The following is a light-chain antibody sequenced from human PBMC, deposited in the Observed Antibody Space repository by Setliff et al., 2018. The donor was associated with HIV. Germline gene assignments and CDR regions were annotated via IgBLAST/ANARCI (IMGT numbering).Light chain of an antibody. CDR1: SSDVGGYDY. CDR3: CSYTSSTTLV. CDR2: EVG. J-gene: IGLJ1*01. V-gene: IGLV2-14*01. Sequence: QSALTQPAPVSGSPGLSITISCTGTSSDVGGYDYVSWYQQHPGKVPKLMPYEVGNRPSGVSNRFSGSKSGNTASLTISGLQAEDEADYYCCSYTSSTTLVFGTGTKVTVL.